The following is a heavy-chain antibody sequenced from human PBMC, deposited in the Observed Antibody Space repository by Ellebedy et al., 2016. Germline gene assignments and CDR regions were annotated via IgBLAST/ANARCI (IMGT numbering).Heavy chain of an antibody. D-gene: IGHD1-26*01. CDR1: GFSFSSFW. CDR2: LNVDESVK. CDR3: ASGSYQHNF. Sequence: GESLKISCAVSGFSFSSFWMSWFRQAPGKGLEWVASLNVDESVKYYVDSVKGRFTISRDNAKNSLYLHMDSLRPEDTAVYYCASGSYQHNFWGQGTLCAFSS. J-gene: IGHJ4*02. V-gene: IGHV3-7*01.